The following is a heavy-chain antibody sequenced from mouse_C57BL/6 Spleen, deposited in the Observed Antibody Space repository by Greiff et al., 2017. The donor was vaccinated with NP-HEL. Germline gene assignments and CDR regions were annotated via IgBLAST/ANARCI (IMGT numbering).Heavy chain of an antibody. CDR3: ARPIAQGYYDAMDY. Sequence: QVQLQQSGAELVRPGASVKLSCKASGYTFTDYYINWVKQRPGQGLEWIARIYPGSGNTYYNEKFKGKATLTAEESSSTADMQLSSLTSEDAAVYCCARPIAQGYYDAMDYWGQGTSVTVSS. J-gene: IGHJ4*01. V-gene: IGHV1-76*01. CDR2: IYPGSGNT. CDR1: GYTFTDYY. D-gene: IGHD6-1*01.